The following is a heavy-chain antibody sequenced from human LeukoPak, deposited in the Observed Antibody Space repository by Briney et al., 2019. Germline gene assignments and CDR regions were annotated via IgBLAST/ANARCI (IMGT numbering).Heavy chain of an antibody. Sequence: GGSLRLSCAASAFTFSSYVIHWVRQAPGMGPEWVAVIWYDGSNKYYADSVKGRFTTSRENSKNTMYLQMNSLRAEDMAVYYCARAFRAFDIWGHGTMVTVSS. J-gene: IGHJ3*02. CDR1: AFTFSSYV. CDR2: IWYDGSNK. V-gene: IGHV3-33*01. D-gene: IGHD2/OR15-2a*01. CDR3: ARAFRAFDI.